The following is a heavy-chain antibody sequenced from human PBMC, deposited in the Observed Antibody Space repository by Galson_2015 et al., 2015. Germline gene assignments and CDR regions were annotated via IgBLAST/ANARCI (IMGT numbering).Heavy chain of an antibody. D-gene: IGHD2-15*01. V-gene: IGHV3-48*03. CDR2: ISDGGSII. Sequence: SLRLSCAGSGFTFSSYEMNWVRQAPGKGLEWVSYISDGGSIIYYGDSVKGRFTISRDNAKNSLYLQMNSLRVEDTAVYYCASPPFPCSGGSCGRALSNYWGQGILVSVSS. CDR3: ASPPFPCSGGSCGRALSNY. CDR1: GFTFSSYE. J-gene: IGHJ4*02.